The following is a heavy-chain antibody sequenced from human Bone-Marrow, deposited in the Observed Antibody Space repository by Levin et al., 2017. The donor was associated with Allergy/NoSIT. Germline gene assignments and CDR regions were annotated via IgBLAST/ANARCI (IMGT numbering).Heavy chain of an antibody. J-gene: IGHJ4*02. D-gene: IGHD2-21*01. V-gene: IGHV3-11*01. CDR2: VGVSGTAL. CDR3: VRGPYCGGDCFAY. CDR1: GFIFSDYY. Sequence: GGSLRLSCAASGFIFSDYYMSWIRQSPGKGLEWVSYVGVSGTALYYADSVKGRFTMSRDNAKNSLYLQMNSLRADDTAVYYCVRGPYCGGDCFAYWGQGTLVTVSS.